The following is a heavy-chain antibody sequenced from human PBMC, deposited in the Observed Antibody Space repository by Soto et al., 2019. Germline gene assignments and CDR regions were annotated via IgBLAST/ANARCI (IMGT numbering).Heavy chain of an antibody. Sequence: ASVKVSCKASGYAFTSYYMHWVRQAPGQGLEWMGIINPSGGSTSYAQKFQGRVTMTRDTSTSTVYMELSSLRSEDTAVYYCAREVERGYSYGYLEYWGQGTLVTVSS. CDR3: AREVERGYSYGYLEY. D-gene: IGHD5-18*01. V-gene: IGHV1-46*01. CDR2: INPSGGST. J-gene: IGHJ4*02. CDR1: GYAFTSYY.